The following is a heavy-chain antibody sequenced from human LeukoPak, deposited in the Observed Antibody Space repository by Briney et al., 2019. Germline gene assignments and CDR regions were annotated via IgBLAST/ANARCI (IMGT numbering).Heavy chain of an antibody. CDR1: GGSFSSEA. Sequence: ASVKVSCKAFGGSFSSEAISWVRQAPGQGLEWMGGIIPIFGTANYAQKFQGRVTITTDESTSTAYMEVSSLRSEDTAVYYCGRKAGDCGGGSCYSIDYWGQGALVTVSS. D-gene: IGHD2-15*01. V-gene: IGHV1-69*05. CDR3: GRKAGDCGGGSCYSIDY. J-gene: IGHJ4*02. CDR2: IIPIFGTA.